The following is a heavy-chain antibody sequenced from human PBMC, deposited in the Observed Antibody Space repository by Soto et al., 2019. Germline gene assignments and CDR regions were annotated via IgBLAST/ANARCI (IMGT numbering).Heavy chain of an antibody. CDR1: GFTFGDYA. J-gene: IGHJ2*01. CDR2: IRSKAYGGTT. CDR3: TRWDSGDYWYFDL. Sequence: EVQLVESGGGLVQPGRSLRLSCTASGFTFGDYAMSWFRQAPGKGLEWVGFIRSKAYGGTTEYAASVKGRFTISRDDSKSIAYLQMNSLKTEDTAVYYCTRWDSGDYWYFDLWGRGTLVTVSS. V-gene: IGHV3-49*03. D-gene: IGHD4-17*01.